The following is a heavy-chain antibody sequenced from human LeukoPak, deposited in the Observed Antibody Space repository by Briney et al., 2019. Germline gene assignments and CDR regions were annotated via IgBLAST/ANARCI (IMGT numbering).Heavy chain of an antibody. J-gene: IGHJ4*02. CDR2: IYYSGRT. CDR1: GASISSSSFY. CDR3: ARAPYSSGSTLFDY. V-gene: IGHV4-39*07. D-gene: IGHD6-19*01. Sequence: SETLSLTCTVSGASISSSSFYWGWIRQPPGKGLEWIGTIYYSGRTNYNPSLKSRVTISVDTSKNQFSLKLSSVTAADTAVYYCARAPYSSGSTLFDYWGQGTLVTVSS.